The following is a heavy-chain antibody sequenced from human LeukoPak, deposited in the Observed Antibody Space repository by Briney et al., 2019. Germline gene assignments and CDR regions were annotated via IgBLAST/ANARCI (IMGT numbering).Heavy chain of an antibody. V-gene: IGHV3-7*01. CDR2: IKEDGSEK. CDR3: ARASSWYTPSRFDP. D-gene: IGHD6-13*01. CDR1: GFTFNIYW. J-gene: IGHJ5*02. Sequence: GGSLRLSCAASGFTFNIYWMSWVRQAPGKGLEWVANIKEDGSEKYYVDSVKGRFTISKDNAKNSLYLQMNSLRAEDTAVYYCARASSWYTPSRFDPWGQGTLVTVSS.